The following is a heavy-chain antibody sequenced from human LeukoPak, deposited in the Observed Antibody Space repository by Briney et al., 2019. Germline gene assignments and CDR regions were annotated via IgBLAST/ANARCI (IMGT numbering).Heavy chain of an antibody. CDR2: IIPIFGTA. V-gene: IGHV1-69*05. D-gene: IGHD2-2*01. J-gene: IGHJ5*02. CDR1: GGTFSSYA. Sequence: SVKVSCKASGGTFSSYAISWVRQAPGQGLEWMGGIIPIFGTANYAQKFQGRVTMTRNTSISTAYMELSSLRSEDTAVYYCARRRVVPAAKVPTRNWFDPWGQGTLVTVSS. CDR3: ARRRVVPAAKVPTRNWFDP.